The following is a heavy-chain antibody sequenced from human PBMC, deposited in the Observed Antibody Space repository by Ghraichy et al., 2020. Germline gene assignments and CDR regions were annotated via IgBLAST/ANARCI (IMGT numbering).Heavy chain of an antibody. J-gene: IGHJ4*02. CDR3: AGRGPGKYNDY. CDR1: GFSFSDHY. Sequence: GGSLRLSCAVSGFSFSDHYMDWVRQAPGKGLEWVARIKRKADIYITEYAASVKGRFTISRDDSMNSLYLPMNSLKVDDTAVYYCAGRGPGKYNDYWGQGTLVTVSS. CDR2: IKRKADIYIT. D-gene: IGHD1-14*01. V-gene: IGHV3-72*01.